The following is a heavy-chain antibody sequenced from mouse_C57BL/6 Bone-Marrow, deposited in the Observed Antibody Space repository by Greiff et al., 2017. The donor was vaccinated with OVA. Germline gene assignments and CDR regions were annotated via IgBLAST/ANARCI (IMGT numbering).Heavy chain of an antibody. J-gene: IGHJ4*01. CDR2: IDPENGDT. D-gene: IGHD1-1*01. Sequence: LVESGAELVRPGASVKLSCTASGFNIKDDYMHWVKQRPEQGLEWIGWIDPENGDTEYASKFQGKATITADTSSNTAYLQLSSLTSEDTAVYYCTTLLRYCYAMDYWGQGTSVTVSS. V-gene: IGHV14-4*01. CDR1: GFNIKDDY. CDR3: TTLLRYCYAMDY.